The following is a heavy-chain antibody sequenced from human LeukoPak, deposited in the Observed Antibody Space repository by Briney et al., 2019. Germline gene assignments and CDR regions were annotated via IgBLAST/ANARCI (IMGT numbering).Heavy chain of an antibody. J-gene: IGHJ4*02. D-gene: IGHD5-18*01. CDR2: IDPSDSYT. CDR3: ARRGGYSYDDY. CDR1: GYSFTSHW. Sequence: GESLKISCKGSGYSFTSHWIGWARQMPGKGLEWMGRIDPSDSYTNYSPSFQGHVTISADKSISTAYLQWSSLKASDTAMYYCARRGGYSYDDYWGQGTLVTVSS. V-gene: IGHV5-10-1*01.